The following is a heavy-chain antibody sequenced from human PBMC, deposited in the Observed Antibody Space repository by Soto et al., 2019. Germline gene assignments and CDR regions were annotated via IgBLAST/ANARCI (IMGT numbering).Heavy chain of an antibody. Sequence: RASVKVSCKASGYTLTSYYMHWVRQAPGHGLEWMGMINPSDGRTNYAQKFQGRVTMTRDTSTSTVYMEVSSLTSEDTAVYYCARGTGAASENTIDYWGQGTLVTVSS. D-gene: IGHD1-1*01. J-gene: IGHJ4*02. CDR3: ARGTGAASENTIDY. V-gene: IGHV1-46*01. CDR1: GYTLTSYY. CDR2: INPSDGRT.